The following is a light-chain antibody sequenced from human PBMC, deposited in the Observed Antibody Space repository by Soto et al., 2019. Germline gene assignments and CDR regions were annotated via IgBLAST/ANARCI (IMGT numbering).Light chain of an antibody. Sequence: QSALTQPASVSGSPGQSITISCIGTSSDVGSYNLVSWYQQLPGTAPKLLIYYDNLRPSGVPDRISGSKSGTSASLAISGLQSDDEADYYCAAWDDSLNGRVFGTGTKVTVL. CDR1: SSDVGSYNL. V-gene: IGLV1-44*01. CDR3: AAWDDSLNGRV. CDR2: YDN. J-gene: IGLJ1*01.